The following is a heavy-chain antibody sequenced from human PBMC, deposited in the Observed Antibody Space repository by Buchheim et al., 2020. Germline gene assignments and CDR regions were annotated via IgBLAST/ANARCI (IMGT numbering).Heavy chain of an antibody. CDR2: ISSSSSYK. Sequence: EVQLVESGGGLVKPGGSLRLSCAASGFTFSSYSMNWVRQAPGKGLEWVSSISSSSSYKYYADSVKGRFTISRDNAKNSLYLQMNSLRAEDTAVYYCARRGLSDYYGMDVWGQGTT. CDR3: ARRGLSDYYGMDV. J-gene: IGHJ6*02. V-gene: IGHV3-21*01. CDR1: GFTFSSYS. D-gene: IGHD3-10*01.